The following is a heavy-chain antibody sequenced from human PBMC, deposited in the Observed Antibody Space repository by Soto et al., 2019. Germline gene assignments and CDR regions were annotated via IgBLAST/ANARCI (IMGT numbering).Heavy chain of an antibody. CDR3: ASRHSSPYFDY. D-gene: IGHD6-13*01. V-gene: IGHV4-30-4*01. Sequence: SETLSLTCTVSGGSISSGDYYWSWIRQPPGKGLEWIGNIYYSGSTYYNPSLKSRVTISVDTSKNQFSLKLSSVTAADTAVYYCASRHSSPYFDYWGQGTLVTVSS. CDR1: GGSISSGDYY. CDR2: IYYSGST. J-gene: IGHJ4*02.